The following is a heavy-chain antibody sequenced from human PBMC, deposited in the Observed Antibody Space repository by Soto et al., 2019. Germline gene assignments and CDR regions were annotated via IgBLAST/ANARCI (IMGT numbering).Heavy chain of an antibody. CDR1: GDSVSSNSAS. CDR3: TGITSFRGMAV. V-gene: IGHV6-1*01. J-gene: IGHJ6*02. Sequence: SQTLSLTCAISGDSVSSNSASWNSIRQSPSRGLEWLGRTYYRSKWNNDYTLPVKSRITINPDTRKNQFSLHLYSVTPEDTAVYYCTGITSFRGMAVWGQGTPVTVS. CDR2: TYYRSKWNN. D-gene: IGHD3-10*01.